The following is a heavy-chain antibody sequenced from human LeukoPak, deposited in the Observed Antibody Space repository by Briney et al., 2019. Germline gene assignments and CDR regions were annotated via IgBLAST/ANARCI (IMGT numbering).Heavy chain of an antibody. CDR3: AKDRDSGWPRMDV. Sequence: GGSLRLSCAASGFTFSSYAMSWVRQAPGKGLEWVSAISGSGGSTYYADSVKGRFTISRDNSKKMLYLQMNSLRAEDTAVYYCAKDRDSGWPRMDVWGKGTTVTVSS. CDR2: ISGSGGST. J-gene: IGHJ6*04. V-gene: IGHV3-23*01. D-gene: IGHD6-25*01. CDR1: GFTFSSYA.